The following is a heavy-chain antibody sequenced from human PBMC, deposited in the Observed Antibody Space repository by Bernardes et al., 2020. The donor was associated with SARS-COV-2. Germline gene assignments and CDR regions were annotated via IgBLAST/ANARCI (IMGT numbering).Heavy chain of an antibody. D-gene: IGHD2-15*01. CDR2: IYSGGDT. J-gene: IGHJ4*02. CDR1: GFNFNNQA. V-gene: IGHV3-23*01. Sequence: GWSLRLSCVASGFNFNNQAMSWVRQAPGKGLEWISGIYSGGDTFYTDSVRGRFTISRDNSKNTVFLQMNSLRAEDTAIYYCAKDYPDGGGALFFDDWGQGTLVTVSS. CDR3: AKDYPDGGGALFFDD.